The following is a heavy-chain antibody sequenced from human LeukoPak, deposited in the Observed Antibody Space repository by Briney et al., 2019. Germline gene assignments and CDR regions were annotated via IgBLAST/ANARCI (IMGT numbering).Heavy chain of an antibody. V-gene: IGHV3-23*01. J-gene: IGHJ4*02. CDR2: ISGGGGST. CDR3: AKPYSGRLWSRRPVGY. D-gene: IGHD3-10*01. CDR1: GFTFSSYA. Sequence: GGSLRLSCAASGFTFSSYAMSWVRQAPGKGLEWVSAISGGGGSTYYADSVKGRFTISRDNSKNTLYLQMNSLRAEDTAVYYCAKPYSGRLWSRRPVGYWGQGTLVTVSS.